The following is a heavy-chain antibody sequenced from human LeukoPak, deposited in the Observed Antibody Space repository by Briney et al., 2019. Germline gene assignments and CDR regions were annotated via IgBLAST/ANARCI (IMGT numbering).Heavy chain of an antibody. Sequence: GSLRLSCAASGFTFSDYYMSWIRQAPGKGLEWVSYISSSGSTIYYADSVKGRFTISRDNAKNSLYLQMNSLRAEDTAVYYCARAASGTTGPYYYYYYMDVWGKGTTVTVSS. CDR2: ISSSGSTI. CDR1: GFTFSDYY. D-gene: IGHD1-1*01. V-gene: IGHV3-11*04. CDR3: ARAASGTTGPYYYYYYMDV. J-gene: IGHJ6*03.